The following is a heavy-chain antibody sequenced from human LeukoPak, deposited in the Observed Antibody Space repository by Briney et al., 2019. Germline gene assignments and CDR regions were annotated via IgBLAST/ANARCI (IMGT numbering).Heavy chain of an antibody. CDR1: GFNLSTYN. D-gene: IGHD6-19*01. CDR2: ISSSGSYI. Sequence: GGSLRLSCAVSGFNLSTYNLNWVRQAPGKGLEWVSTISSSGSYIYYSDSVKGRFTISTDTAKNSLFLQMNSLRVEDTALYYCARGYSSGWFDMYYFEYWGQGALVTVSS. J-gene: IGHJ4*02. CDR3: ARGYSSGWFDMYYFEY. V-gene: IGHV3-21*01.